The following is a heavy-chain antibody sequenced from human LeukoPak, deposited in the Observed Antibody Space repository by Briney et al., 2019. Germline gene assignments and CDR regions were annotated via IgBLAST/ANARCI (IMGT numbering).Heavy chain of an antibody. J-gene: IGHJ4*02. CDR1: GGTFSSYA. CDR3: ARALVGSTGVFDY. Sequence: SVKVSCKASGGTFSSYAINWVRQAPGQGLEWMGGIIPIFGTANYAQKFQGRVTITADESTSTAYMELSSLRSEDTAVYYCARALVGSTGVFDYWGQGTLVTVSS. CDR2: IIPIFGTA. V-gene: IGHV1-69*01. D-gene: IGHD3-10*01.